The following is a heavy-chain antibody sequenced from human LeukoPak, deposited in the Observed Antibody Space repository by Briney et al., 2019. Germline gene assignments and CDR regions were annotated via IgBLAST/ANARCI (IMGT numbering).Heavy chain of an antibody. CDR3: AKDYNVWGSYRFQHFDY. Sequence: GGSLRLSCAASGFTFSSYAMSWVRQAPGRGLEWVSVISGSGGNTYYADSVKGRFTISRDNSQNTLYLQMNSLRAEDTAVYYCAKDYNVWGSYRFQHFDYWGQGTRVTVSS. J-gene: IGHJ4*02. CDR2: ISGSGGNT. CDR1: GFTFSSYA. V-gene: IGHV3-23*01. D-gene: IGHD3-16*02.